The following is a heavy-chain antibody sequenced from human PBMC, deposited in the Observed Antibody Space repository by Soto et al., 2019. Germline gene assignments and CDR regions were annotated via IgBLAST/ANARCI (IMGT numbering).Heavy chain of an antibody. V-gene: IGHV3-30*03. Sequence: GGSLRLSCAASGFTFSSDGMHWVRQAPGKGLEWVAVISYDGSNKYYADSVKGRFTTSRDNSKNTLYLQMNSLRAEDTAVYYCARDLSGAVAGTAFDYWGQGT. CDR3: ARDLSGAVAGTAFDY. J-gene: IGHJ4*02. CDR2: ISYDGSNK. D-gene: IGHD6-19*01. CDR1: GFTFSSDG.